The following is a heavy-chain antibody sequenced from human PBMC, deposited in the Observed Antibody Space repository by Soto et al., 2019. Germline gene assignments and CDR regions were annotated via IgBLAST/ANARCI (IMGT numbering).Heavy chain of an antibody. V-gene: IGHV4-30-4*01. CDR2: IYYSGST. J-gene: IGHJ2*01. CDR3: ARGSHDSSGYYYYWYFDL. D-gene: IGHD3-22*01. CDR1: GGSISSGDYY. Sequence: QVQLQESGPGLVKPSQTLSLTCTVSGGSISSGDYYWSWIRQPPGKGLEWIGYIYYSGSTYYNPSLKRRVTISVDTSKNQFSLKLSSVTAADTAVYYCARGSHDSSGYYYYWYFDLWGRGTLVTVSS.